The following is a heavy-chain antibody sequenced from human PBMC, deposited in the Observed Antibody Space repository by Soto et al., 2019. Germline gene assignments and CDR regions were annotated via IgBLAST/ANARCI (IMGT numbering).Heavy chain of an antibody. CDR3: ARVQYSSSSPVDY. CDR2: IWYDGSNK. CDR1: GFTFSSYG. J-gene: IGHJ4*02. Sequence: GGSLRLSCAASGFTFSSYGMHWVRQAPGKGLEWVAVIWYDGSNKYYADSVKGRFTISRDNSKNTLYLQMNSLRAEDTAVYYGARVQYSSSSPVDYWGQGTLVTVSS. D-gene: IGHD6-6*01. V-gene: IGHV3-33*01.